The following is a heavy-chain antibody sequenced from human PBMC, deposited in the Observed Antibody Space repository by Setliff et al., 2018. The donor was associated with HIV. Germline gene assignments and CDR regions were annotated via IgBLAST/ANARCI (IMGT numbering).Heavy chain of an antibody. CDR2: IYYSGST. CDR3: ASQPAYSTDWYPPGYFDH. J-gene: IGHJ4*02. Sequence: PSETLSLTCTVSGGSISSSSYYWGWIRQPPGKGLEWIGSIYYSGSTYYNPSLKSRVTISVDTSRNQFSLKLSSVTAADTAVYYCASQPAYSTDWYPPGYFDHWGQGTLVTVSS. D-gene: IGHD6-19*01. V-gene: IGHV4-39*07. CDR1: GGSISSSSYY.